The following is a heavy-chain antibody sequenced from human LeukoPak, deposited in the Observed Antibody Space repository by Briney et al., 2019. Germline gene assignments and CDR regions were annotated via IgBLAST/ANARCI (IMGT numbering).Heavy chain of an antibody. CDR1: GFTFSSYA. V-gene: IGHV3-30-3*01. CDR3: ARDYLKTYSSPDY. CDR2: ISYDGSNK. J-gene: IGHJ4*02. Sequence: WGSLRLSCAASGFTFSSYAMHWVRQAPGKGLEWVAVISYDGSNKYYADSVKGRFTISRDNSKNTLYLQMNSLRAEDTAVYYCARDYLKTYSSPDYWGQGTLVIVSS. D-gene: IGHD6-13*01.